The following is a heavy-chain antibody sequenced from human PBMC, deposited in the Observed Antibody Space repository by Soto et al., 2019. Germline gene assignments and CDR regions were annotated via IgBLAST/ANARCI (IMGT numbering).Heavy chain of an antibody. CDR2: VHYSGST. V-gene: IGHV4-59*01. CDR3: ARNHYGDPPLNNWFDP. CDR1: GDSISGYY. D-gene: IGHD4-17*01. J-gene: IGHJ5*02. Sequence: PSETLSLTCTVSGDSISGYYWTWIRQAPGKGLEWIGYVHYSGSTHYTPSLKSRVTISVDMSKNPFSLKLNSVTAADTAIYFCARNHYGDPPLNNWFDPWGQGTLVTVSS.